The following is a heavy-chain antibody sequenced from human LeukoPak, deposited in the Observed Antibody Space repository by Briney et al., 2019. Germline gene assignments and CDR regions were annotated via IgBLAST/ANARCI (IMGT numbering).Heavy chain of an antibody. CDR1: GFTFSSYA. D-gene: IGHD2-2*01. V-gene: IGHV3-23*01. CDR3: AKEGAFCSCTSCARYFDY. CDR2: ISGSGGST. Sequence: GGSLRLSCAASGFTFSSYAMSWVRQAPGKGLEWVSAISGSGGSTYYADSVKGRFTISRDNSKNTLYLQMNSLRAEDTAVYYCAKEGAFCSCTSCARYFDYWGQGTLVTVSS. J-gene: IGHJ4*02.